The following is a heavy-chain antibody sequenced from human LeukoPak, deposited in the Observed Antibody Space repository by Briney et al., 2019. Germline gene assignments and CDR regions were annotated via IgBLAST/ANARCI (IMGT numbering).Heavy chain of an antibody. CDR3: AKADYDILGFDY. V-gene: IGHV3-23*01. CDR1: GFTFRSYA. J-gene: IGHJ4*02. D-gene: IGHD3-9*01. Sequence: PGGSLRLSCAASGFTFRSYAMSWVRQAPGKGLEWVSAISGSGGSTYYADSVKGRFTISRDNSKNTLYLQMNSLRAEDTAVYYCAKADYDILGFDYWGQGTLVTVSS. CDR2: ISGSGGST.